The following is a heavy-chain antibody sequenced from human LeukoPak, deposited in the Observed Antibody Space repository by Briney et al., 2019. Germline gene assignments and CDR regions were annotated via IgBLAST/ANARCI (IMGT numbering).Heavy chain of an antibody. V-gene: IGHV3-74*01. CDR1: GFTFSSYW. CDR2: INTDRSNT. CDR3: ARDYCSAGRCVGLDY. J-gene: IGHJ4*02. Sequence: GGSLRLSCAASGFTFSSYWMHWVRQAPGKGLLWVSRINTDRSNTTYADSVEGRFTISRDNAKSTLYLQVSSLRREDTAVYYCARDYCSAGRCVGLDYWGQGTQVTVSS. D-gene: IGHD2-15*01.